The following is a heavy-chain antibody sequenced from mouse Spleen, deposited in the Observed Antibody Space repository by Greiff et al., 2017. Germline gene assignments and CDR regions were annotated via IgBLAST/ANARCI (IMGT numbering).Heavy chain of an antibody. CDR1: GYTFTSYG. CDR2: IYPRSGNT. V-gene: IGHV1-81*01. D-gene: IGHD4-1*01. J-gene: IGHJ2*01. CDR3: ARRDWEGDY. Sequence: VKLQQSGAELARPGASVKLSCKASGYTFTSYGISWVKQRTGQGLEWIGEIYPRSGNTYYNEKFKGKATLTADKSSSTAYMELRSLTSEDSAVYFCARRDWEGDYWGQGTTLTVSS.